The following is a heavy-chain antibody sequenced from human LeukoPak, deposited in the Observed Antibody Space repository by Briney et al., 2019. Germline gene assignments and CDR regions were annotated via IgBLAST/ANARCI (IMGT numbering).Heavy chain of an antibody. Sequence: PSETLSLTCTVSGGPISSYYWSWIRQPPGKGLEWIGYIYYSGSTNYNPSLKSRVTISVDTSKNQFSLKLSSVTAADTAVYYCARVAVATRLGYFDYWGQGTLATVSS. D-gene: IGHD5-12*01. CDR3: ARVAVATRLGYFDY. V-gene: IGHV4-59*01. CDR1: GGPISSYY. CDR2: IYYSGST. J-gene: IGHJ4*02.